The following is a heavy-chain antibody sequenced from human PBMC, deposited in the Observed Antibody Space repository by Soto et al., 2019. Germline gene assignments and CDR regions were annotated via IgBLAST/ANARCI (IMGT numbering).Heavy chain of an antibody. CDR2: ISGSGGST. CDR1: GFTFSSYA. J-gene: IGHJ5*02. CDR3: ARDPVTYDSSGYYAEWFDP. D-gene: IGHD3-22*01. V-gene: IGHV3-23*01. Sequence: GGSLRLSCAASGFTFSSYAMSWVRQAPGKGLEWVSAISGSGGSTYYADSVKGRFTISRDNSKNTLYLQMNSLRAEDTAVYYCARDPVTYDSSGYYAEWFDPWGQGTLVTVSS.